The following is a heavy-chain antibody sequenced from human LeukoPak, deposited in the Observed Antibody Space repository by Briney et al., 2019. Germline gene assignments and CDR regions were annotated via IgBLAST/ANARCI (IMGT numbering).Heavy chain of an antibody. CDR3: ARGGGEYYDILTGYNALDY. CDR2: ISGSGGST. V-gene: IGHV3-23*01. CDR1: GFTFSSYA. Sequence: PGGSLRLSCAASGFTFSSYAMSWVRQAPGKGLEWVSAISGSGGSTYYADSVKGRFTISRDNSKNTLYLQMNSLRAEDTAVYYCARGGGEYYDILTGYNALDYWGQGTLVTVSS. J-gene: IGHJ4*02. D-gene: IGHD3-9*01.